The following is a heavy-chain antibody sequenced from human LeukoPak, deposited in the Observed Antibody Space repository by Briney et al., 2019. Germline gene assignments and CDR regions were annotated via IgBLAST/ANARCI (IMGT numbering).Heavy chain of an antibody. Sequence: PGGSLRLSCAASGFTVSSNYMSWVRQGPGKGLEWVALIYNDGGTHYTDSVKGRFTISRDTSRNTLFLQMNSLRAEDTAVYYCARDLSRIHLWSNPYFDYWGQGTLVTVSS. CDR3: ARDLSRIHLWSNPYFDY. CDR1: GFTVSSNY. D-gene: IGHD5-18*01. CDR2: IYNDGGT. J-gene: IGHJ4*02. V-gene: IGHV3-53*01.